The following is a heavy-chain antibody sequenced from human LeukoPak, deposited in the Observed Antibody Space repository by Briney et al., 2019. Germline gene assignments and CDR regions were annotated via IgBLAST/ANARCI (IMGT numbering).Heavy chain of an antibody. Sequence: GGSLRLTCATSGFTFRNYGMIWLRPAPGKGREWVSSIANNGTIIYNLDSVRGPITITRANAKNSVFLQMSSLTVADTAVYYCGRERAYYHDRRGFCDFDPWGQGTRVTVSS. D-gene: IGHD2-21*01. CDR1: GFTFRNYG. J-gene: IGHJ5*02. V-gene: IGHV3-21*01. CDR2: IANNGTII. CDR3: GRERAYYHDRRGFCDFDP.